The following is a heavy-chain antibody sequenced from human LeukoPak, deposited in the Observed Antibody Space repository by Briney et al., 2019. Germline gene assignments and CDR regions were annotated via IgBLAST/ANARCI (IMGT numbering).Heavy chain of an antibody. CDR3: ASSSIRDFWSGYYRSPKNGMDV. CDR1: GGTFSSYA. CDR2: IIPIFGTA. J-gene: IGHJ6*02. V-gene: IGHV1-69*13. Sequence: SVKVSCKASGGTFSSYAISWVRQAPGQGLERMGGIIPIFGTANYAQKFQGRVTITADESTSTAYMELSSLRSEDTAVYYCASSSIRDFWSGYYRSPKNGMDVWGQGTTVTVSS. D-gene: IGHD3-3*01.